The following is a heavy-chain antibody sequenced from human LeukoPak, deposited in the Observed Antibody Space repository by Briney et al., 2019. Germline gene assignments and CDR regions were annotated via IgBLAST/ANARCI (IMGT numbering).Heavy chain of an antibody. CDR1: GYSFTNYW. CDR3: ARVGDNSAYYFFDY. J-gene: IGHJ4*02. V-gene: IGHV5-51*01. CDR2: IDPGDSDT. Sequence: LGESLQISCKGSGYSFTNYWIGWVRQMPGKGLEWMGIIDPGDSDTRYGPSFQGQVTISADKSITTAYLQWSSLKASDNAVYYCARVGDNSAYYFFDYWGQGTLVTVSS. D-gene: IGHD3-22*01.